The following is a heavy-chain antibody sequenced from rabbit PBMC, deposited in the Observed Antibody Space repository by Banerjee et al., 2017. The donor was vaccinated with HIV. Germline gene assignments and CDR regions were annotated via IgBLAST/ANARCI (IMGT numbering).Heavy chain of an antibody. Sequence: TCKASGFDFSSNAMCWVRQAPGKGPEWIGCIYTGSGSTWYASWVNGRFSISRSTSLNTVTLQMTSLTAADTATYFCARDLAGVIGWNFNLWAQAPWSPS. J-gene: IGHJ4*01. CDR2: IYTGSGST. CDR3: ARDLAGVIGWNFNL. D-gene: IGHD4-1*01. V-gene: IGHV1S47*01. CDR1: GFDFSSNA.